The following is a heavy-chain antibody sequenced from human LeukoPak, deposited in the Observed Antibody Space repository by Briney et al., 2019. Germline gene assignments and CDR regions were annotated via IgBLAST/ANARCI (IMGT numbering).Heavy chain of an antibody. CDR2: INPNSGTT. CDR3: ARIMRYYGAFDI. D-gene: IGHD3-10*01. Sequence: ASVKVSCKASGYRFTGYYIHWVRQAPGQGLEWMGWINPNSGTTNYAQKFQGRVTMTRDTSISTAYMELSGLRSDDTAFYYCARIMRYYGAFDIWAQGTVVTVSS. V-gene: IGHV1-2*02. CDR1: GYRFTGYY. J-gene: IGHJ3*02.